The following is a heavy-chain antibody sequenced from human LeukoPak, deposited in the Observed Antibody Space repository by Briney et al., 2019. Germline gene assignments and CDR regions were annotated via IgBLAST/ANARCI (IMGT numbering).Heavy chain of an antibody. CDR2: IRSDGTNE. J-gene: IGHJ4*02. V-gene: IGHV3-30*02. CDR3: AKDKWELRPYYLDS. D-gene: IGHD1-26*01. CDR1: GFTFTRHA. Sequence: PGGSLRLSRGASGFTFTRHAMHWVRQAPGKGLEWVAFIRSDGTNEHYGESVKGRFTISRDNSKNTLYLQMNSLRNEDTAVYYCAKDKWELRPYYLDSWGQGTLVTVSS.